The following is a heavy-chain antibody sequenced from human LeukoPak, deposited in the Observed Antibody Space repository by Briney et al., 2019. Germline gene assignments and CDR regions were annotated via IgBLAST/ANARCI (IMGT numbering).Heavy chain of an antibody. D-gene: IGHD3/OR15-3a*01. V-gene: IGHV4-38-2*02. Sequence: SETLSLTCTVSGYSISSGYYWGWIRQPPGKGLEWIGSIYHSGSTYYNPSLKSRVNISVDTSKNQFSLKLSSVTAADTAVYYCAREARTGKGMNFDYWGQGTLVTVSS. CDR1: GYSISSGYY. J-gene: IGHJ4*02. CDR2: IYHSGST. CDR3: AREARTGKGMNFDY.